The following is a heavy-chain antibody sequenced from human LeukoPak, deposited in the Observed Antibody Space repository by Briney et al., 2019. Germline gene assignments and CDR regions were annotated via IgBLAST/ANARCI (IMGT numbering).Heavy chain of an antibody. J-gene: IGHJ4*02. CDR1: GYTFTTYY. D-gene: IGHD3-10*01. Sequence: GASVKLSCTASGYTFTTYYMHWVRQAPGQGLEWMGIINPSIGTTGYAQKFQDRVTLTRDTSTSTVYMELSSLTSEDTAVYYCATGPRDGVRDPLGNWGQGTLVTVSS. V-gene: IGHV1-46*01. CDR2: INPSIGTT. CDR3: ATGPRDGVRDPLGN.